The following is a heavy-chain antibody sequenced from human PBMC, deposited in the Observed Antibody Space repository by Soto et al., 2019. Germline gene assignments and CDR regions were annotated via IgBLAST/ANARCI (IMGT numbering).Heavy chain of an antibody. J-gene: IGHJ6*02. CDR2: ISYDGSNK. CDR1: GFTFSSYA. CDR3: AGCSNGFHSYCMDV. D-gene: IGHD3-10*02. V-gene: IGHV3-30-3*01. Sequence: GGSLRLSCAASGFTFSSYAMHWGRQAPGKGLEWVAVISYDGSNKYYADSVKGRFTISRDNSKSTLYLQMNSLRAEDTAVYYCAGCSNGFHSYCMDVWGQGTTVTVSS.